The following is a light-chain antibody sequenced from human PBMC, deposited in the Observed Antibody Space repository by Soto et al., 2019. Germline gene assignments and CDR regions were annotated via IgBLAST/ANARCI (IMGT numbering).Light chain of an antibody. J-gene: IGKJ4*01. CDR3: QQLNSYRLT. CDR1: QGISSY. Sequence: DIQLTQSPSFLYESLGDRVTITCWASQGISSYFAWSQQKPGKAPKLQIYAVSTLQSRVPSRFSGSASGTEFTLTISSLQPEDFATYYCQQLNSYRLTFGGGTKVEIK. V-gene: IGKV1-9*01. CDR2: AVS.